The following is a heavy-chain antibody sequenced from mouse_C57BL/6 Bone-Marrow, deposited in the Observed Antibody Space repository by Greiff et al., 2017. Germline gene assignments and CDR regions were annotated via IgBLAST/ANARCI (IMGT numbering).Heavy chain of an antibody. Sequence: EVQLQQSGPELVKPGASVKISCKASGYSFTGYYMNWVKQSPEKSLEWIGEINPSTGGTTYNQKFKAKATLTVDKSSRTAYMQRKSLTSEDSAVYYGARGHQLAPLDYWGQGTTLTVSS. CDR2: INPSTGGT. J-gene: IGHJ2*01. D-gene: IGHD4-1*02. CDR1: GYSFTGYY. V-gene: IGHV1-42*01. CDR3: ARGHQLAPLDY.